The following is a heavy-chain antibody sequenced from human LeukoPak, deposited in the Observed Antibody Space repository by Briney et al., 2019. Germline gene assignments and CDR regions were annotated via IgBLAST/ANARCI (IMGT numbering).Heavy chain of an antibody. V-gene: IGHV4-34*01. CDR3: ARGYCSSTSCYTRSFDY. CDR2: INHSGST. CDR1: GGSFSGYY. D-gene: IGHD2-2*02. J-gene: IGHJ4*02. Sequence: KTSETLSLTCAVYGGSFSGYYWSWIRQPPGKGLEWIGEINHSGSTNYNPSLKSRVTISVDTSKNQFSLKLSSVTAADTAVYYCARGYCSSTSCYTRSFDYWGQGTLVTVSS.